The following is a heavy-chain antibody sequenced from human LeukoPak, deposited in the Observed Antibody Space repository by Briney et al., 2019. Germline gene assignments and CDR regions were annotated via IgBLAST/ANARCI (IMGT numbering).Heavy chain of an antibody. Sequence: ASVKVSCKASGYTFTTYNINWVRQAPGQWLEWMGWISGYNGNTNYAQKLQGRVTMTTDTSTSTAYLELRSLKSDDTAVYYCASLKNYYDSSGYLVTDAFDIWGQGTMVTVSS. CDR2: ISGYNGNT. J-gene: IGHJ3*02. CDR1: GYTFTTYN. CDR3: ASLKNYYDSSGYLVTDAFDI. D-gene: IGHD3-22*01. V-gene: IGHV1-18*01.